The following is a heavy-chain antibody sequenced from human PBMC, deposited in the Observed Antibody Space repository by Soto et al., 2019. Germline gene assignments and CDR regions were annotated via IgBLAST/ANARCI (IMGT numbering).Heavy chain of an antibody. D-gene: IGHD6-19*01. V-gene: IGHV3-30-3*01. J-gene: IGHJ4*02. Sequence: QVQLVESGGGVVQPGRSLRLSCAASGFTFSSYAMHWVRQAPGKGLEWVAVISYDGSNKYYADSVKGRFTISRDNSKNTLYLQMNSLRAEDTAVYYCARDGGIAVPRADWGQGTLVTVSS. CDR3: ARDGGIAVPRAD. CDR2: ISYDGSNK. CDR1: GFTFSSYA.